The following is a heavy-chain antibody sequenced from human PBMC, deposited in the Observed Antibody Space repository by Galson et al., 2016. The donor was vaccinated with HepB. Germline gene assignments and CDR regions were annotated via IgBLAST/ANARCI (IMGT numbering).Heavy chain of an antibody. CDR3: ARGDNPDYGDYASAYYYMDV. CDR2: XNHXGST. Sequence: ETLSLTCAVYGGSFSGYYWSWIRQPPGKGLXWIGEXNHXGSTNYNPSLKSRVTISVDTSKNQFFLKLSSVTAADTTVYYCARGDNPDYGDYASAYYYMDVWGKGTTVTVSS. V-gene: IGHV4-34*01. CDR1: GGSFSGYY. D-gene: IGHD4-17*01. J-gene: IGHJ6*03.